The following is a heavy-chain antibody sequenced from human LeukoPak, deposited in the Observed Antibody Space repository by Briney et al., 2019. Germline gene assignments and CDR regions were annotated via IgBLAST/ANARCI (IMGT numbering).Heavy chain of an antibody. CDR1: GYTFTSYG. CDR2: ISAYNGNT. V-gene: IGHV1-18*01. CDR3: AMGTYYYDSSGYSIDY. J-gene: IGHJ4*02. Sequence: ASVKVSCKASGYTFTSYGISWVRQAPGQGLEWMRWISAYNGNTNFAQKLQGRVTMTTDTSTSTAYMELRSLRSDDTAVYYCAMGTYYYDSSGYSIDYWGQGTLVTVSS. D-gene: IGHD3-22*01.